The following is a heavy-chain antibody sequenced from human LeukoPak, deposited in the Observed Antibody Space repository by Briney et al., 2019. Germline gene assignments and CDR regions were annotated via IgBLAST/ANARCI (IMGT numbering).Heavy chain of an antibody. CDR1: GFTFDDYG. V-gene: IGHV3-20*04. J-gene: IGHJ4*02. Sequence: GGSLRLSCAASGFTFDDYGMSWVRQAPGKGLEWVSGINWNGGSIGYADSVKGRFTISRDNAKNSLYLQMNSLRAEDTALYYCARAQSRSIAAAGTNYWGQGTLVTVSS. CDR3: ARAQSRSIAAAGTNY. D-gene: IGHD6-13*01. CDR2: INWNGGSI.